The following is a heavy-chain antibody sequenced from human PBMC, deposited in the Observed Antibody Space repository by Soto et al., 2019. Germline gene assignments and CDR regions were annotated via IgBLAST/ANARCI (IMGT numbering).Heavy chain of an antibody. J-gene: IGHJ4*02. Sequence: HPGGSLRLSCAASGFTFSSYAMSWVRQAPGKGLEWVSAISGSGGSTYYADSVKGRFTISRDNSKNTLYLQMNSLRAEDTAVYYCAKYDGDPIYILYQPTFYWGQGTLVTVSS. CDR2: ISGSGGST. D-gene: IGHD2-8*01. CDR3: AKYDGDPIYILYQPTFY. V-gene: IGHV3-23*01. CDR1: GFTFSSYA.